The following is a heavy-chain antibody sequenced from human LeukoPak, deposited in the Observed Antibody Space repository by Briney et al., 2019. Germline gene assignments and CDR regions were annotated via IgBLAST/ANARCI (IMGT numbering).Heavy chain of an antibody. D-gene: IGHD1-26*01. Sequence: ASVKVSCKASGYTFTSYVINWVRQANGQGLEWMGWMNPNSANTGYIQKFQGRVTMTRNTSITTAYMELSSLRSEDTAVYYCARVVVGATHDAFDIWGQGTMVTVSS. V-gene: IGHV1-8*01. CDR2: MNPNSANT. CDR3: ARVVVGATHDAFDI. J-gene: IGHJ3*02. CDR1: GYTFTSYV.